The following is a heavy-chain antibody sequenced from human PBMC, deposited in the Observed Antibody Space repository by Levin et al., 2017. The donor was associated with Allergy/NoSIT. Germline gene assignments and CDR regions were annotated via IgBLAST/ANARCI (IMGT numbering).Heavy chain of an antibody. CDR3: ARIQPDYYDSPQAFDY. CDR2: IYHSGST. V-gene: IGHV4-59*01. Sequence: SETLSLTCAVSGGSISTYYWSWIRQPPGKGLECIGYIYHSGSTTYNPSLKSRVTLSVDTSKNQFSLKLNSVTAADTAVYYCARIQPDYYDSPQAFDYWGQGTLVTVSS. D-gene: IGHD3-22*01. J-gene: IGHJ4*02. CDR1: GGSISTYY.